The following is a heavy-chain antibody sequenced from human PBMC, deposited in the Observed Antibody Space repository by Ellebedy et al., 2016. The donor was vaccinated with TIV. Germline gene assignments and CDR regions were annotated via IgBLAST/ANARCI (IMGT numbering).Heavy chain of an antibody. D-gene: IGHD2-2*01. CDR2: MNTDGSSI. Sequence: GESLKISCAASGFTFSSYWMHWVRQAPGKGLVWVSRMNTDGSSISYADSVKGRFTISRDNAKNTLYRQMNSLRAEDTAVYYCARGGLPAAKDFWGQGTLVTVSS. V-gene: IGHV3-74*01. J-gene: IGHJ4*02. CDR3: ARGGLPAAKDF. CDR1: GFTFSSYW.